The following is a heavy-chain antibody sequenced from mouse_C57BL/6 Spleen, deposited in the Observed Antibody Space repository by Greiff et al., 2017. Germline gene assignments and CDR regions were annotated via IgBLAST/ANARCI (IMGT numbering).Heavy chain of an antibody. V-gene: IGHV1-69*01. D-gene: IGHD2-3*01. J-gene: IGHJ2*01. CDR2: IDPSDSYT. CDR1: GYTFTSYW. Sequence: QVQLQQPGAELVMPGASVKLSCKASGYTFTSYWMHWVKQRPGQGLEWIGEIDPSDSYTNYNQKFKGKSTLTVDKSSSTAYMQLSSLTSEDSAVYYCARLDDGYRDYWGQGTTLTVSS. CDR3: ARLDDGYRDY.